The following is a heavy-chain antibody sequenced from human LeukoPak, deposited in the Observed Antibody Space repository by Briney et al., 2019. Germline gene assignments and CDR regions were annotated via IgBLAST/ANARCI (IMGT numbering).Heavy chain of an antibody. Sequence: SVKVSCKASGGTFSSYAISWVRQAPGQGLGWMGRIIPILGIANYAQKFQGRVTITADKSTSTAYMELSSLRSEDTAVYYCARYSDGGSSDYFDYWGQGTLVTVSS. V-gene: IGHV1-69*04. J-gene: IGHJ4*02. CDR1: GGTFSSYA. CDR2: IIPILGIA. CDR3: ARYSDGGSSDYFDY. D-gene: IGHD4-23*01.